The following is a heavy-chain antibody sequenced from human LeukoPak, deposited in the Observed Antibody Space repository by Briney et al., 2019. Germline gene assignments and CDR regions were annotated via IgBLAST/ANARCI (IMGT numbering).Heavy chain of an antibody. CDR3: ASPSPKYCSSTSCFSPPLDY. CDR1: GYSISSGYY. V-gene: IGHV4-38-2*01. CDR2: IYHSGST. Sequence: PSETLSLTCAVSGYSISSGYYWGWIRQPPGQGLEWIGSIYHSGSTYYNPSLKSRVTISVDTSKNQFSLKLSSVTAADTAVYYCASPSPKYCSSTSCFSPPLDYWGQGTLVTVSS. D-gene: IGHD2-2*01. J-gene: IGHJ4*02.